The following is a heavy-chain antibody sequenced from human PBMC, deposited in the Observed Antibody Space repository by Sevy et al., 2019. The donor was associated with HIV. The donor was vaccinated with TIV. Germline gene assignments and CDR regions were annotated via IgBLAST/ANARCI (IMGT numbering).Heavy chain of an antibody. CDR2: IVVGSGNT. D-gene: IGHD6-19*01. CDR1: GFTFTSSA. J-gene: IGHJ3*02. Sequence: ASVKVSCKASGFTFTSSAMQWVRQARGQRLEWIGWIVVGSGNTNYAQKFQERVTITRDMSTSTAYMELSSLRSEDTAVYYCAAESTRVAVAGGGFDAFDIWGQGTMVTVSS. CDR3: AAESTRVAVAGGGFDAFDI. V-gene: IGHV1-58*02.